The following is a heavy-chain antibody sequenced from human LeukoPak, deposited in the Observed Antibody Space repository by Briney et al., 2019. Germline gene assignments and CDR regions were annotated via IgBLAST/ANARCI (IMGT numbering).Heavy chain of an antibody. CDR2: IRYDGSNK. CDR3: AKDPSFRPGYFDY. CDR1: GFTFSSYG. Sequence: GGSRRLSCAASGFTFSSYGMHWVRQAPGKGLEWVAFIRYDGSNKYYADSVKGRFTISRDNSKNTLYLQMNSLRAEDTAVYYCAKDPSFRPGYFDYWGPGTLVTVSS. J-gene: IGHJ4*02. V-gene: IGHV3-30*02.